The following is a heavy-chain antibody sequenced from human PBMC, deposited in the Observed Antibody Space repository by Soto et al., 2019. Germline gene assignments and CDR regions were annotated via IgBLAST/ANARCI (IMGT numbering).Heavy chain of an antibody. J-gene: IGHJ4*02. Sequence: EVQLLESGGGLVQPGGSLRLSCAASGFTFSNYAMNWVRQAPGKGLEWVSSISGSGGSTYYADSVKGRFTISRDNSKNTLYLQMSNLRAGDTAVYYCAKVQWEVLSTGDYWGQGTLVTVSS. V-gene: IGHV3-23*01. CDR3: AKVQWEVLSTGDY. CDR2: ISGSGGST. CDR1: GFTFSNYA. D-gene: IGHD1-26*01.